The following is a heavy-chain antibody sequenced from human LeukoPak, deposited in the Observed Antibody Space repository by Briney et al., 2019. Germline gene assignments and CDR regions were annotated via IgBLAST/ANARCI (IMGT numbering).Heavy chain of an antibody. V-gene: IGHV3-21*01. J-gene: IGHJ4*02. CDR1: GFTFSSYS. CDR3: ARYAANWNYGTYYFDY. Sequence: GGSLRLSCAASGFTFSSYSMNWVRQAPGKGLEWVSSISSSSSYIYYADSVKGRFTISRDNAKNSLYLQMNSLRAEDTAVYYCARYAANWNYGTYYFDYWGQGTLVTVSS. D-gene: IGHD1-7*01. CDR2: ISSSSSYI.